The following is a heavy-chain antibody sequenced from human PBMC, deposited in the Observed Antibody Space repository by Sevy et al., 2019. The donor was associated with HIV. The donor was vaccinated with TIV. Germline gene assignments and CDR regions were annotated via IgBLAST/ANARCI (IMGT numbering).Heavy chain of an antibody. D-gene: IGHD6-6*01. J-gene: IGHJ5*02. CDR2: ISAYNGNT. CDR1: GYTFTSYG. V-gene: IGHV1-18*01. Sequence: ASVKVSCKASGYTFTSYGISWVRQAPGQGLEWMGWISAYNGNTNYAQKLQGRVTMTTDTSTSTTYMELRSLRSDDTAVYYCAREGNKGGRIAARPGWFDPWGQGTLVTVSS. CDR3: AREGNKGGRIAARPGWFDP.